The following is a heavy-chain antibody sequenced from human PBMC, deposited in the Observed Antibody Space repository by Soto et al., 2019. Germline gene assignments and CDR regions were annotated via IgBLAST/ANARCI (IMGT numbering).Heavy chain of an antibody. D-gene: IGHD1-26*01. V-gene: IGHV4-59*01. CDR1: GGSTSSYY. Sequence: KSSETLSLTCTVSGGSTSSYYWSWIRQPPGKGLEWIGYIYYSGSTNYNPSLKSRVTISVDTSKNQFSLKLSSVTAADTAVYYCARSGSYYAFDIWGQGTMVTVSS. CDR3: ARSGSYYAFDI. CDR2: IYYSGST. J-gene: IGHJ3*02.